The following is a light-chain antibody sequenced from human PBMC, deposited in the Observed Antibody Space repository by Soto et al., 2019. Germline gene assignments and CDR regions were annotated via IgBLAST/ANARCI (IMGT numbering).Light chain of an antibody. V-gene: IGLV2-14*01. J-gene: IGLJ3*02. CDR3: SSDTGHKTWM. CDR2: EVS. Sequence: QSALTQPASVSGSPGQSITISCTGSSSDVSGLDYVSWSQQHPGKAPKLLIYEVSNRPSGISDRFSASKSGNTASLTISGLQPEDEADYYCSSDTGHKTWMFGGGTKLTVL. CDR1: SSDVSGLDY.